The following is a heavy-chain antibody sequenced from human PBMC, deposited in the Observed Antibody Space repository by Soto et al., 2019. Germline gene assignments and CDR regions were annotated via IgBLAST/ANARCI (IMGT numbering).Heavy chain of an antibody. CDR3: ARDRGYSGYDAPWNWFDP. J-gene: IGHJ5*02. CDR2: IYYSGST. V-gene: IGHV4-31*03. CDR1: GGSISSGGYY. Sequence: SETLSLTCTVSGGSISSGGYYWSWIHQHPGKGLEWIGYIYYSGSTYYNPSLKSRVTISVDTSKNQFSLKLSSVTAADTAVYYCARDRGYSGYDAPWNWFDPWGQGTLVTVSS. D-gene: IGHD5-12*01.